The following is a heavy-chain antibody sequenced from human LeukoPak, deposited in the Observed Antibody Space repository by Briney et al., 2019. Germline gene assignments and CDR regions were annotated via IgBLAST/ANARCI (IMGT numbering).Heavy chain of an antibody. D-gene: IGHD2-2*01. V-gene: IGHV4-39*01. CDR2: IYYSGSI. CDR1: GGSISSSNYY. J-gene: IGHJ6*03. CDR3: ARHAIPYCSSTSCYLEDYYYYYMDV. Sequence: PSETLSLTCTVSGGSISSSNYYWGWIRQPPGKGLEWIGSIYYSGSIYYNPSLKSRVTISVDTSKNQLSLKLSSVTAADTAVYYCARHAIPYCSSTSCYLEDYYYYYMDVWGKETTVTVSS.